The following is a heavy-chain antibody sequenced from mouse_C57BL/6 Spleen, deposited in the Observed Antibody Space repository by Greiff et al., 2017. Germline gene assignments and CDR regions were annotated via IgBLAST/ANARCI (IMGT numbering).Heavy chain of an antibody. CDR2: ISYSGST. CDR1: GYSITSGYD. Sequence: DVKLQESGPGMVKPSQSLSLPCTVTGYSITSGYDWHWIRHFPGNKLEWMGYISYSGSTNYNPSLKSRISITHDTSKNHFFLKLNSVTTEDTATYYCARGGLRPFDYWGQGTTLTVSS. D-gene: IGHD2-4*01. J-gene: IGHJ2*01. V-gene: IGHV3-1*01. CDR3: ARGGLRPFDY.